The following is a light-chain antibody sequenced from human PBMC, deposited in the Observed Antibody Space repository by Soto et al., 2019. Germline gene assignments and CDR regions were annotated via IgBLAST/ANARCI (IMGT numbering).Light chain of an antibody. V-gene: IGLV2-14*01. J-gene: IGLJ2*01. CDR2: AVT. CDR1: SSDVGGYNY. CDR3: CSRL. Sequence: QSALTQPASVSGSPGQSITISCTGTSSDVGGYNYVSWYQQHPGKAPKLMIYAVTDRPSGVSSRFSGSKSGNTASLTISGLQAADEAYYYCCSRLFGGGTKVTVL.